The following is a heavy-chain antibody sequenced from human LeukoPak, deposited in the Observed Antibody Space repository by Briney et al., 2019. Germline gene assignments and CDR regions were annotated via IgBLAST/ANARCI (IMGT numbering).Heavy chain of an antibody. Sequence: GGSLRLSCATSGFTFSSYAMHWVRQAPGKGLEWVAVISYDGSNKYYADSVKGRFTISRDNSKNTLYLQMNSLRAVDTAVYYCAREQVVPAARPPYYYYYGMDVWGKGTTVTVSS. CDR1: GFTFSSYA. D-gene: IGHD2-2*01. V-gene: IGHV3-30*04. J-gene: IGHJ6*04. CDR3: AREQVVPAARPPYYYYYGMDV. CDR2: ISYDGSNK.